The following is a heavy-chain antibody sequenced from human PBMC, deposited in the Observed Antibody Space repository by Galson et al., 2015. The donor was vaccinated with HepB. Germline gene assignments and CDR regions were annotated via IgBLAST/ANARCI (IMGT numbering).Heavy chain of an antibody. CDR2: IKQDGSEK. CDR3: ATFKGGPVPAGDY. CDR1: GFTFSSYW. V-gene: IGHV3-7*03. J-gene: IGHJ4*02. Sequence: SLRLSCAASGFTFSSYWMSWVRQAPGKGLEWVANIKQDGSEKYYVDSVKGRFTISRDNAKNSLYLQMNSLRAEDTAVYYCATFKGGPVPAGDYWGQGTLVTVSS. D-gene: IGHD2-2*01.